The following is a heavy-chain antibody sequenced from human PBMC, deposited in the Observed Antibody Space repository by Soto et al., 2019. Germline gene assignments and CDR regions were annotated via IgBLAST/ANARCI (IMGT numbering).Heavy chain of an antibody. CDR3: AKGNTYVGLHHFDY. Sequence: PGGSLRLSCAASGFTFSSYAMSWVRQAPGKGLEWVSAISGSGGSTYNADSVKGRFTISRDNSKNTLYLQMNSLRAEDTAVYYCAKGNTYVGLHHFDYWGXGTLVTVSS. CDR1: GFTFSSYA. V-gene: IGHV3-23*01. CDR2: ISGSGGST. J-gene: IGHJ4*02. D-gene: IGHD5-18*01.